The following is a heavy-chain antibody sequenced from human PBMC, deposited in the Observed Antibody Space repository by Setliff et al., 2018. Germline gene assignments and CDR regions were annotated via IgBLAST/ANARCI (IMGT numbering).Heavy chain of an antibody. CDR3: ASARGPSGIAGRGNYNSMDV. CDR1: GGSISSHY. V-gene: IGHV4-59*11. J-gene: IGHJ6*03. CDR2: IYYSGST. Sequence: SETLSLTCTVSGGSISSHYWSWIRQPPGKGLEWIGYIYYSGSTNYNPSLKSRVTISVDTSKNQLPLKLNSVTAADTAVYYCASARGPSGIAGRGNYNSMDVWGKGTTVTVSS. D-gene: IGHD6-13*01.